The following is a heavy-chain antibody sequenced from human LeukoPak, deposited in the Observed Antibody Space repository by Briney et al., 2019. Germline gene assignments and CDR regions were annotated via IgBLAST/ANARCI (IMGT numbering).Heavy chain of an antibody. CDR3: ARVGGRVSDY. D-gene: IGHD5/OR15-5a*01. V-gene: IGHV4-59*01. CDR2: IYYSGST. J-gene: IGHJ4*02. CDR1: GGSISSYY. Sequence: SEILSLTCTVSGGSISSYYWSWIRQPPGKGLEWIGYIYYSGSTNYNPSLKSRVTISVDTSKNQFSLKLSSVTAADTAVYYCARVGGRVSDYWGQGTLVTVSS.